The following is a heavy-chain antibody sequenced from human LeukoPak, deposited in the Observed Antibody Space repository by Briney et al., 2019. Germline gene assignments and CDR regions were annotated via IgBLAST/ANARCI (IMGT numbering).Heavy chain of an antibody. V-gene: IGHV1-69*05. CDR1: GGTFSSYA. D-gene: IGHD6-13*01. Sequence: SVKVSCKASGGTFSSYAISWVRQAPGQGLEWMGGIIPILGTANYAQKFQGRVTITTDESTSTAYMELSSLRSEDTAVYYCAGRVAAAVDYWGQGTLVTVYS. J-gene: IGHJ4*02. CDR2: IIPILGTA. CDR3: AGRVAAAVDY.